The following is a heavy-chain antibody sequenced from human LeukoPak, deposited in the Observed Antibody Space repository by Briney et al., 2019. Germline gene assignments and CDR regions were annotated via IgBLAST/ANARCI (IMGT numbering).Heavy chain of an antibody. J-gene: IGHJ4*02. CDR3: ARELSGTTSYYFDY. CDR1: GFTLSDYY. D-gene: IGHD1-7*01. V-gene: IGHV3-11*06. CDR2: ISSSSSYT. Sequence: GGSLRLSCAASGFTLSDYYMSWIRQAPGKGLEWVSYISSSSSYTNYADSVKGRFTISRDNAKNSLYLQMNSLRVEDTAVYYCARELSGTTSYYFDYWGQGTLVTVSS.